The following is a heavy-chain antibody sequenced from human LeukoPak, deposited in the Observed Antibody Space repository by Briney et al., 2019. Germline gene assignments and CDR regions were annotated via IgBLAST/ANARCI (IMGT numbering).Heavy chain of an antibody. D-gene: IGHD2-8*01. CDR2: IRSKANSYAT. CDR1: GFTFSGSA. V-gene: IGHV3-73*01. CDR3: ASGGMVYEADAFDI. Sequence: GGSLRLSCAASGFTFSGSAMHWVRQASGKGLEWVGRIRSKANSYATAYAASVKGRFTISRDDSKNTAYLQMNSLKTEDTAVYYCASGGMVYEADAFDIWGQGTMVTVSS. J-gene: IGHJ3*02.